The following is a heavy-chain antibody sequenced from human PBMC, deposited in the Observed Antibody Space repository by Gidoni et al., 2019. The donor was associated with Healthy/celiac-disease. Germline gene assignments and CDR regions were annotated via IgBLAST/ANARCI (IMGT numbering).Heavy chain of an antibody. Sequence: EVQLLESGGGVVQPGGSLRLSCAASGSTCSSYARSGVRQAPGKGLAWVSAISGSGGSTNYADSGKGRFTISRDNSKNTLYLQMNSLRAEDTAVYYCAKLMYGDYDPTFDYWGQGTLVTVSS. CDR1: GSTCSSYA. CDR3: AKLMYGDYDPTFDY. V-gene: IGHV3-23*01. CDR2: ISGSGGST. D-gene: IGHD4-17*01. J-gene: IGHJ4*02.